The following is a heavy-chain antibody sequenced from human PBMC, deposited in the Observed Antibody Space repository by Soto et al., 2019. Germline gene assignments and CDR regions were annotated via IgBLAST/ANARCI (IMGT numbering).Heavy chain of an antibody. CDR1: GDSLENLA. D-gene: IGHD3-3*01. CDR2: VIPVLGTT. Sequence: QVQLVQSGTEVRPPGSSVKVSCKASGDSLENLAISWVRQAPGQGFEWMGGVIPVLGTTDYAQNLQDRLTITADESTTTVFMELSSLKSEDTAVYFCARDGRTLRYLEWPAAFDSWGQGTLVTVSS. CDR3: ARDGRTLRYLEWPAAFDS. J-gene: IGHJ5*01. V-gene: IGHV1-69*01.